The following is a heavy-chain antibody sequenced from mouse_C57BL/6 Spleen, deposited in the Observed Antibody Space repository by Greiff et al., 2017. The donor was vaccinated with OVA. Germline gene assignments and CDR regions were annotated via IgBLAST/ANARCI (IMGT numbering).Heavy chain of an antibody. D-gene: IGHD4-1*01. CDR3: ARGLGEEDY. Sequence: DVQLVESGPGLVKPSQSLSLTCSVTGYSITSGYYWNWIRQFPGNKLEWMGYISYDGSNNYNPSLKNRISITRDTSKNQFFLKLNSVTTEDTATYYCARGLGEEDYWGQGTTLTVSS. CDR1: GYSITSGYY. CDR2: ISYDGSN. V-gene: IGHV3-6*01. J-gene: IGHJ2*01.